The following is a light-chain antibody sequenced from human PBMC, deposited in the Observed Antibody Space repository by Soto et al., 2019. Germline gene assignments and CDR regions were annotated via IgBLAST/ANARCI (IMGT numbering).Light chain of an antibody. Sequence: PGERATLSCRASQSVSSYLAWYQQKPGQAPRLLIYDASNRATGIPARFSGSGSGTDFTLTISSLEPEDFAVYYCQQRSNWPPGFTFGPGTKVDIK. CDR3: QQRSNWPPGFT. J-gene: IGKJ3*01. CDR2: DAS. CDR1: QSVSSY. V-gene: IGKV3-11*01.